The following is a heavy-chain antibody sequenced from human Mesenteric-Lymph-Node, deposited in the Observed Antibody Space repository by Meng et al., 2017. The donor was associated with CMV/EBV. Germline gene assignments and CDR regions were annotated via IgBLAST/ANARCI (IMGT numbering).Heavy chain of an antibody. J-gene: IGHJ4*02. V-gene: IGHV3-9*01. Sequence: SLKISCAASGFTFDHYAMHWVRQAPGKGLEWVSGISWNSADIRYADSVRGRFTISRDNSKNTLYLQLNSLRAEDTAIYYCAKESPYKSSTNSPRLYYFDYWGQGTLVTVSS. CDR3: AKESPYKSSTNSPRLYYFDY. CDR1: GFTFDHYA. CDR2: ISWNSADI. D-gene: IGHD2-2*01.